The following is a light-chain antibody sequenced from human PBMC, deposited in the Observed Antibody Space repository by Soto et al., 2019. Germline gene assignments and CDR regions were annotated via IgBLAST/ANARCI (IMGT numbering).Light chain of an antibody. V-gene: IGLV1-40*01. CDR1: SSNIGAGID. J-gene: IGLJ1*01. CDR3: FSYAGNSIYV. Sequence: QSVLTQPPSVSGAPGQRVTISCTGSSSNIGAGIDVHWYQKFPGTAPKLLIYANTNRPSGVPDRFSGSKSGNTASLTISGLQAEDEADYYCFSYAGNSIYVFGTGTKLTVL. CDR2: ANT.